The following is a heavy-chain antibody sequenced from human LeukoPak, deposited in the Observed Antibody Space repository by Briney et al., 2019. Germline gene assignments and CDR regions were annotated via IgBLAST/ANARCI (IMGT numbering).Heavy chain of an antibody. V-gene: IGHV4-30-2*01. J-gene: IGHJ6*04. CDR3: ARDLYYGSGGYYYYYGMDV. CDR2: IYHSGST. Sequence: SETLSLTCAVSGGSISSGGYSWSWIRQPPEKGLEWIGYIYHSGSTYYNPSLKSRVTISVDRSKNQFSLKLSSVTAADTAVYYCARDLYYGSGGYYYYYGMDVWGKGTTVTVSS. D-gene: IGHD3-10*01. CDR1: GGSISSGGYS.